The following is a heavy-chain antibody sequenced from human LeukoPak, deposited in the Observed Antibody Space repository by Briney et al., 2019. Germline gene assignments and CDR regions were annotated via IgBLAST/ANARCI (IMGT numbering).Heavy chain of an antibody. Sequence: ASVKVSCKASGYTFTSYDINWVRQATGQGLEWMGWMNLNSGNTGYAQKFQGRVTMTRNTSISTAYMELSSLRSEDTAVYYCARPYDSSGYFEYAFDYWGQGTLVTVSS. CDR1: GYTFTSYD. J-gene: IGHJ4*02. CDR2: MNLNSGNT. CDR3: ARPYDSSGYFEYAFDY. D-gene: IGHD3-22*01. V-gene: IGHV1-8*01.